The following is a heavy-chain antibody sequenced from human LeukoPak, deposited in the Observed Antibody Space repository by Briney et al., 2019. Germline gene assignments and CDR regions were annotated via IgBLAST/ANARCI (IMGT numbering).Heavy chain of an antibody. Sequence: GRSLRLSCAASGFTFSSYGMHWVRQAPGKGLEWVAVISYDGSNKYYADSVKGRFTISRDNSKNTLYLQMNSLRAEDTAVYYCAKDLSYWSAVAGGLDYWGQGTLVTVSS. D-gene: IGHD6-19*01. CDR3: AKDLSYWSAVAGGLDY. CDR1: GFTFSSYG. CDR2: ISYDGSNK. V-gene: IGHV3-30*18. J-gene: IGHJ4*02.